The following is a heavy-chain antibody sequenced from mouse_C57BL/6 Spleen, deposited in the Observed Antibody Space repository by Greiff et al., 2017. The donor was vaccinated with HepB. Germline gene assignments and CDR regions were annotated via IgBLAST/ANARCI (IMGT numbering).Heavy chain of an antibody. D-gene: IGHD1-1*02. Sequence: EVKLMESGGGLVQSGRSLRLSCATSGFTFSDFYMEWVRQAPGKGLEWIAASRNKANDYTTEYSASVKGRFIVSRDTSQSILYLQMNALRAEDTAIYYCARDAPYGPWFAYWGQGTLVTVSA. CDR2: SRNKANDYTT. J-gene: IGHJ3*01. CDR1: GFTFSDFY. V-gene: IGHV7-1*01. CDR3: ARDAPYGPWFAY.